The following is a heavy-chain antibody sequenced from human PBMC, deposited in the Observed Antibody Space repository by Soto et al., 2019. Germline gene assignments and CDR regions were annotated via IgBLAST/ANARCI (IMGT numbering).Heavy chain of an antibody. Sequence: GSLRLSCAASGFTFSSYSMNWVRQAPGKGLEWVSYISSSSSTIYYADSVKGRFTISRDNAKNSLYLQMNSLRDEDTAVYYCARGDCISTSCQPSGPYYYYGMDVWGQGTTVTVSS. CDR1: GFTFSSYS. CDR2: ISSSSSTI. J-gene: IGHJ6*02. V-gene: IGHV3-48*02. D-gene: IGHD2-2*01. CDR3: ARGDCISTSCQPSGPYYYYGMDV.